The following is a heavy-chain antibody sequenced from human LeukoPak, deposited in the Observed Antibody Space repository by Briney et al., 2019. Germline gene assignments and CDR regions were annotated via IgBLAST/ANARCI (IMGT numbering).Heavy chain of an antibody. CDR1: GFTFSSYW. J-gene: IGHJ4*02. Sequence: GGSLRLSCAASGFTFSSYWMSWVRQAPGKGLEWVANIKQDGSEKYYADSVKGRFTISRDNSKNTLYLQMNSLRAEDTAVYYCAKVRNYYDSSGYFDYWGQGTLVTVSS. CDR2: IKQDGSEK. V-gene: IGHV3-7*01. D-gene: IGHD3-22*01. CDR3: AKVRNYYDSSGYFDY.